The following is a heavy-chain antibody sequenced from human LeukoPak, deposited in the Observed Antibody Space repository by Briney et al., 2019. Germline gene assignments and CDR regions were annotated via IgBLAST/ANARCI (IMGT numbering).Heavy chain of an antibody. V-gene: IGHV4-39*01. J-gene: IGHJ4*02. CDR1: GGSISSSSYY. CDR2: IYYSGST. Sequence: PSETLSLTCTVSGGSISSSSYYWGWIRQPPGKGLEWIGSIYYSGSTYYNPSLKSRVTISVDTSKNQFSLKLSSVTAADTAVYYCASMNYDILTGYSVDFDYWGREPWSPSPQ. CDR3: ASMNYDILTGYSVDFDY. D-gene: IGHD3-9*01.